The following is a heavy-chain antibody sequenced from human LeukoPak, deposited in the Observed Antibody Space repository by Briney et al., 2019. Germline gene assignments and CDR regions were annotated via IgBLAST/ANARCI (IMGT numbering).Heavy chain of an antibody. V-gene: IGHV3-33*01. J-gene: IGHJ4*02. D-gene: IGHD1-1*01. CDR3: ARWGGTRQYYFDY. CDR2: TRFDGSIK. Sequence: PGRSLRLSCAVSGFIFSEYGFHWVRQAPGKGLEWVAVTRFDGSIKQYADSVKGRFTISRDDSKNTLYLQMNFLKSEDTAVYYCARWGGTRQYYFDYWGQGTPVTVSS. CDR1: GFIFSEYG.